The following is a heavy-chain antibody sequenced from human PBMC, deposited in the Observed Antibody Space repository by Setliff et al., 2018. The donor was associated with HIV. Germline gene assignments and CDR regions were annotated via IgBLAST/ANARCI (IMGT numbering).Heavy chain of an antibody. CDR3: ARGHRLLFYESSGYYGY. D-gene: IGHD3-22*01. V-gene: IGHV4-34*01. J-gene: IGHJ4*02. Sequence: KPSETLSLTCDVYGGSFSGYYWNWIRQPPGKGLEWIGEINHIGSTNYNPSLKSRVTISVDTSKNQFSLKLSSVTAADTAVYYCARGHRLLFYESSGYYGYWGQGTLVTVSS. CDR1: GGSFSGYY. CDR2: INHIGST.